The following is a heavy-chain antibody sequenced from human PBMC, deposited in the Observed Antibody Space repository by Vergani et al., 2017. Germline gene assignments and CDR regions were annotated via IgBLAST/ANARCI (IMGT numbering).Heavy chain of an antibody. J-gene: IGHJ6*02. CDR1: GYTFTSYG. V-gene: IGHV1-18*04. Sequence: QVQLVQSGAEVKKPGASVKVSCKASGYTFTSYGISWVRQAPGQGLEWMGWISAYNGNTNYAQKLQGRVTMTTDTSTSTAYMELRSLRSDDTAVYYCARASTTPWIQRVGVMDVWGQGTTVTVSS. D-gene: IGHD5-18*01. CDR3: ARASTTPWIQRVGVMDV. CDR2: ISAYNGNT.